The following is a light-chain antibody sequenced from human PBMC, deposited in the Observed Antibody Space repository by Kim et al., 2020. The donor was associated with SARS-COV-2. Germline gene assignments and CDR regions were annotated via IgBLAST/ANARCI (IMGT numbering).Light chain of an antibody. Sequence: SVGDRATITSQAAQDILSCLIWFRQKPGRAPTHLIYDGANLETGVPSRFSGSGSGTDFTLPINSLQPEDIATYYCQQYNSLPVTFGQGTRLEIK. J-gene: IGKJ5*01. CDR3: QQYNSLPVT. CDR2: DGA. V-gene: IGKV1-33*01. CDR1: QDILSC.